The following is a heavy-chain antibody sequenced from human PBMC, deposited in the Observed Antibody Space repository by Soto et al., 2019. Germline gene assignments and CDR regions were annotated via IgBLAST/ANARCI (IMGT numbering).Heavy chain of an antibody. CDR3: ARASAYSTPWSFDN. CDR1: GYTFSRYG. D-gene: IGHD6-13*01. V-gene: IGHV1-18*01. J-gene: IGHJ4*02. CDR2: ISGFNGNT. Sequence: QVQLVKSGAEVKKPGASVRVSCKASGYTFSRYGIIWVRQAPGQGLEWMGWISGFNGNTKESEKLQGRVTLTTDTAANTAHMELRGLRSDDTAVYYFARASAYSTPWSFDNWGQGPLVTVSS.